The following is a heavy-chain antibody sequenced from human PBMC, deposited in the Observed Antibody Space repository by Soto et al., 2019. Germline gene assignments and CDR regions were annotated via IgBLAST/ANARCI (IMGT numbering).Heavy chain of an antibody. CDR3: ARHQYSSSWYVHYYYYGMDV. D-gene: IGHD6-13*01. Sequence: SETLSLTCTVSGGSISSSSYYWGWIRQPPGKGLEWIGSIYYSGSTYYNPSLKSRVTISVDTSKNQFSLKLSSVTAADTAVYYCARHQYSSSWYVHYYYYGMDVWGQGTTVT. J-gene: IGHJ6*02. CDR1: GGSISSSSYY. CDR2: IYYSGST. V-gene: IGHV4-39*01.